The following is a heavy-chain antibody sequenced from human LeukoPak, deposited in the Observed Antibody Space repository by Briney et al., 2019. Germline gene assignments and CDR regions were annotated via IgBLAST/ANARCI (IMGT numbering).Heavy chain of an antibody. CDR3: AKGDKMLTWRRTYNRFDP. D-gene: IGHD3-16*01. CDR1: GVTFSSYG. Sequence: GRSLRLSCAAPGVTFSSYGMHWVRQAPGQGLDWVAFIQHDGSNKYYADSVRGRFTISRDNSKNTLYLQMNSLRADDTAVYFCAKGDKMLTWRRTYNRFDPWGQGTLVTVSS. CDR2: IQHDGSNK. J-gene: IGHJ5*02. V-gene: IGHV3-30*18.